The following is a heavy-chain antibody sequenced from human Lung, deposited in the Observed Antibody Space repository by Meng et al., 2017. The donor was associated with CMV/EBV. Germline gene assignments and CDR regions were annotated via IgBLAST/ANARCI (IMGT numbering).Heavy chain of an antibody. CDR1: VYTFTNYG. CDR3: ARVEVGITSGDY. D-gene: IGHD1-26*01. CDR2: ISAYNGNT. J-gene: IGHJ4*02. V-gene: IGHV1-18*01. Sequence: VHSVCGVNKPGASLKVSCKASVYTFTNYGITCVLQALGQGLEWMGWISAYNGNTNYAQPLQGRLTMTTDTSTSTAYMELRSLRSDDTAVYYCARVEVGITSGDYWGQGTLVTVSS.